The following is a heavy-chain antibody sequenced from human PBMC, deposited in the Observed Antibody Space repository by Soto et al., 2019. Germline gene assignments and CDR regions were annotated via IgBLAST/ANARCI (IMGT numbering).Heavy chain of an antibody. V-gene: IGHV1-69*02. J-gene: IGHJ6*02. D-gene: IGHD3-10*01. Sequence: SVKVSCKASGGTFSSYTISWVRQAPGQGLEWMGRIIPILGIANYAQKFQGRVTITADESTSTAYMELSSLRSEDTAVYYCARALGGVRGAPGDYYYYGMDVWGQGTTVTVSS. CDR1: GGTFSSYT. CDR3: ARALGGVRGAPGDYYYYGMDV. CDR2: IIPILGIA.